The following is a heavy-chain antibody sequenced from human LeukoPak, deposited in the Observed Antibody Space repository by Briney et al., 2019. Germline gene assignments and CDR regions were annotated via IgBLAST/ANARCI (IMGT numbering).Heavy chain of an antibody. CDR3: ARAHRITIFGVVIPPPFDY. J-gene: IGHJ4*02. CDR2: IYTSGST. Sequence: SETLSLTCTVSGGSISSYYWSWIRQPAGKGLEWIGRIYTSGSTNYNPSLTSRVTMSVDTSKNQFSLKLSSVTAADTAVYYCARAHRITIFGVVIPPPFDYWGQGTLVTVSS. V-gene: IGHV4-4*07. D-gene: IGHD3-3*01. CDR1: GGSISSYY.